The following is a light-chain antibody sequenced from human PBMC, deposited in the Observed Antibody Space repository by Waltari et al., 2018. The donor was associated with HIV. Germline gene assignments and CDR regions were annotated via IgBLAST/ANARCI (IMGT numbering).Light chain of an antibody. Sequence: QMTQSPSILSSSVGYEVTITYRASQNVDSWLAWYQQRPGKGPKLLIYKASTLQYGVPARFSGSGSGTNFTLTINSLHPDDFATYYCQQYNSDSYTFGLGTRLDLK. CDR2: KAS. J-gene: IGKJ3*01. CDR1: QNVDSW. CDR3: QQYNSDSYT. V-gene: IGKV1-5*03.